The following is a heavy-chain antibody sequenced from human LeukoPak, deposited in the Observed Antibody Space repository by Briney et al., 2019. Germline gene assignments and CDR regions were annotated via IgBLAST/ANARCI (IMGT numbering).Heavy chain of an antibody. J-gene: IGHJ4*02. CDR2: INQDGTEK. V-gene: IGHV3-7*01. Sequence: GGSLRLSCAASGFTFSDYNMRWIRQAPGKGLEWVANINQDGTEKYYVDSVKGRFTISRDYAKNSLYLQMNSLRVEDTAVYYCAKVAKYYYGPETYYFFEQWGQGTPVTASS. CDR3: AKVAKYYYGPETYYFFEQ. CDR1: GFTFSDYN. D-gene: IGHD3-10*01.